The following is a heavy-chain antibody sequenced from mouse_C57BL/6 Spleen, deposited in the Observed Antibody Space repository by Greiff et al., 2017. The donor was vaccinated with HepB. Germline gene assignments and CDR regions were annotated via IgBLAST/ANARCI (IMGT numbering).Heavy chain of an antibody. V-gene: IGHV1-20*01. J-gene: IGHJ4*01. Sequence: EVKLVESGPELVKPGDSVKISCKASGYSFTGYFMNWVMQSHGKSLEWIGRINPYNGDTFYNQKFKGKATLTVDKSSSTAHMELRSLTSEDSAVYYCAREGLRRIYYAMDYWGQGTSVTVSS. CDR2: INPYNGDT. CDR3: AREGLRRIYYAMDY. CDR1: GYSFTGYF. D-gene: IGHD2-4*01.